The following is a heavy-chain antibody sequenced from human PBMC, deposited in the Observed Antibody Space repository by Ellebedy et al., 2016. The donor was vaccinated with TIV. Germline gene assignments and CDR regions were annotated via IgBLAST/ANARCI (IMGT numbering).Heavy chain of an antibody. J-gene: IGHJ4*02. D-gene: IGHD2-15*01. V-gene: IGHV3-15*01. CDR1: GFTFNNAW. CDR2: VKSKTDGGTI. Sequence: GGSLRLSXAASGFTFNNAWMSWVRQAPGKGLEWVGRVKSKTDGGTIDYAAPVKGRFTISRDDSENTLNLQMNSLKTEDTAVYYCTTGGGGNVFDYWGQGSLVTVSS. CDR3: TTGGGGNVFDY.